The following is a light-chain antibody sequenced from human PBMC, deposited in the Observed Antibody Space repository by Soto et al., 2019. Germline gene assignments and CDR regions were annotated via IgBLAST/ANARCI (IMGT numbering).Light chain of an antibody. V-gene: IGKV3-20*01. CDR1: QSVSTSY. CDR3: QQYGSVPLT. Sequence: EIVLTQSPGTLSLSPGERATLSCRASQSVSTSYLAWYQQKPGQAPRLLIYGASSRATGIPDRFSGSGSGADFTLTISRLEPDDFAVYHCQQYGSVPLTFGGGTKVEIK. J-gene: IGKJ4*01. CDR2: GAS.